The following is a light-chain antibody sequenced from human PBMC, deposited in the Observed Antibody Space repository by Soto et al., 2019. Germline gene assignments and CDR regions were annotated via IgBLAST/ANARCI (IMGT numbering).Light chain of an antibody. Sequence: QSALTQPASVSASPGQSITISCTGSSSDINSYKFVSWYQVLPGKAPQLIIYEDDYRPPEISSRFSASKSGNTASLTISGVQLEDDSPYFCCSYTQATTWVFGGGTKVTVL. CDR3: CSYTQATTWV. CDR1: SSDINSYKF. CDR2: EDD. J-gene: IGLJ3*02. V-gene: IGLV2-14*01.